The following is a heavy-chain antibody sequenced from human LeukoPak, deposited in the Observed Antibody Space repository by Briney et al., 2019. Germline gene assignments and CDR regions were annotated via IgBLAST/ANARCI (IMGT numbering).Heavy chain of an antibody. D-gene: IGHD1-26*01. J-gene: IGHJ4*02. CDR2: FDPEDGET. CDR3: ATDGGRAVGAFYDTAPFDY. CDR1: GYTLTELS. Sequence: VASVKVSCKVSGYTLTELSMHWVRQAPGKGLEWMGGFDPEDGETIYAQKFQGRVTMTEDTSTDTAYMELSSLRSEDTAVYYCATDGGRAVGAFYDTAPFDYWGQGTLVTVSS. V-gene: IGHV1-24*01.